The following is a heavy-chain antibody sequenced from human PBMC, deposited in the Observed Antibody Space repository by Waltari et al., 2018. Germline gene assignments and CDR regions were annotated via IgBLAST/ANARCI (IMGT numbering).Heavy chain of an antibody. CDR3: ARESSGWFGMDV. Sequence: QVHLVQSGGEVKKPGASVKVSCKASNYTFINYGISWVRQAPGQGLEWMGWIIPYNGNTNQAHHFQSRLTMTTDTSTNTAYKELSTLISDDTAVYYCARESSGWFGMDVWGQGTTVTVSS. V-gene: IGHV1-18*04. CDR1: NYTFINYG. J-gene: IGHJ6*02. D-gene: IGHD6-19*01. CDR2: IIPYNGNT.